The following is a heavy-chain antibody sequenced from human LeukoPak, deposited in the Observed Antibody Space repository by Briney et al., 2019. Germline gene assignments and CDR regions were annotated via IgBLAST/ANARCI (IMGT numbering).Heavy chain of an antibody. CDR2: ISFSGDSM. V-gene: IGHV3-48*03. CDR1: GFTFSNYE. J-gene: IGHJ4*02. Sequence: GGSLRLSCAASGFTFSNYELNWVRQAPGEGLEWVSYISFSGDSMYYADSVRGRFTISRDNAKNSLYLQMNSLRAEDTAVYYCARGGPVGGFDYWGQGTLVTVSS. CDR3: ARGGPVGGFDY. D-gene: IGHD4-23*01.